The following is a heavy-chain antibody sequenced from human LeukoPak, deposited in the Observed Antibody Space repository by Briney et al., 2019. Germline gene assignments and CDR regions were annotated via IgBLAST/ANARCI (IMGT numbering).Heavy chain of an antibody. CDR3: ARLRRNSDRSGFYYYYDY. CDR1: GFTFSSYS. D-gene: IGHD3-22*01. CDR2: INTVSTYI. Sequence: GGSLRLSCAASGFTFSSYSFNWVRQAPGKGLEWVSSINTVSTYIYYADSVRGRSTISRDNAKDSLWLQMNSLRAEDSAVYYCARLRRNSDRSGFYYYYDYWGQGTLVTVSS. V-gene: IGHV3-21*01. J-gene: IGHJ4*02.